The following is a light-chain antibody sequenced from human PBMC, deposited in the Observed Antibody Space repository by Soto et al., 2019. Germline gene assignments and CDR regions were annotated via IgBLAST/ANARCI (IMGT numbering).Light chain of an antibody. Sequence: DIQMTQSPSSLSASVGDRVTITCRASQTIIRYLNWYQQKVGRAPNLLIYAASSLQSGVPSRFSGSGSGTEFPLTNSSLQPEDFATYYCPQSYSTLFSFGPGTKVEIK. CDR3: PQSYSTLFS. CDR1: QTIIRY. CDR2: AAS. J-gene: IGKJ3*01. V-gene: IGKV1-39*01.